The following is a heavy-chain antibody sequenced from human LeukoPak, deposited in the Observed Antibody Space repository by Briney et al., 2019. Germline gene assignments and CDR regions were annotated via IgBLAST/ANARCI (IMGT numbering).Heavy chain of an antibody. CDR1: GYSISSGYY. J-gene: IGHJ4*02. V-gene: IGHV4-38-2*02. D-gene: IGHD3/OR15-3a*01. CDR3: ARLWRGRDWEYYFDY. Sequence: SETLSLTCTVSGYSISSGYYWGWIRQPPGKGLEWIGSIYHSGSTYYNPSLKSRVTISVDTSKNQFSLKLSSVTAADTAVYYCARLWRGRDWEYYFDYWGQGTLVTVSS. CDR2: IYHSGST.